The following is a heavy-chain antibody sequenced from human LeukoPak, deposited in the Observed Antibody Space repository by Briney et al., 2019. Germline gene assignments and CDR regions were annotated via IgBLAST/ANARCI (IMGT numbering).Heavy chain of an antibody. D-gene: IGHD2-15*01. V-gene: IGHV4-39*01. CDR1: GGSISSTSY. J-gene: IGHJ6*03. CDR3: ARGIVVVAQLGFYFYYMDV. CDR2: IHYSGST. Sequence: SETLSLTCIVSGGSISSTSYWGWIRQPPGKGLEWIGSIHYSGSTDYNPSLKSRVTISVDTSKNQFSLKLSSVTAADTAVYYCARGIVVVAQLGFYFYYMDVWGKGTTVTISS.